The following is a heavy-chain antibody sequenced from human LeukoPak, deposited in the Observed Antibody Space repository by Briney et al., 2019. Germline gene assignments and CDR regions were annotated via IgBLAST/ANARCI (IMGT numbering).Heavy chain of an antibody. D-gene: IGHD6-6*01. V-gene: IGHV4-34*01. CDR2: INHSGST. CDR1: GGSFSGYY. Sequence: SETLSLTCAVYGGSFSGYYWSWIRQPPGKGLEWIGEINHSGSTNYNPSLKSRVTISVDTSKNQFSLKLSSVTAADTAVYYCALSIAALDYWGQGTLVTVSS. CDR3: ALSIAALDY. J-gene: IGHJ4*02.